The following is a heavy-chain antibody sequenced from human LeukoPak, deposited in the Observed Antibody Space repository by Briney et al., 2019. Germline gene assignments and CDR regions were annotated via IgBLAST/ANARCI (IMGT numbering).Heavy chain of an antibody. CDR2: IYYSGST. CDR3: ARATAWLARGLAYFDF. CDR1: GGSISGGDYY. J-gene: IGHJ4*02. D-gene: IGHD3-16*01. Sequence: SETLSLTCTVSGGSISGGDYYWSWIRQPPGKGLEWIGYIYYSGSTYYNPSLKSRVAISVDTSKNQFSLKLSSVTAADTAVYYCARATAWLARGLAYFDFWGQGTLVTVSS. V-gene: IGHV4-30-4*01.